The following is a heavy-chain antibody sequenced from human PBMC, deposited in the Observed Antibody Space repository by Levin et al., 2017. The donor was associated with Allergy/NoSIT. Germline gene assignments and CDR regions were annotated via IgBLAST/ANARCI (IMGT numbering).Heavy chain of an antibody. D-gene: IGHD3-22*01. CDR2: IIPIFGTA. J-gene: IGHJ4*02. V-gene: IGHV1-69*01. Sequence: GGSLRLSCKASGGTFSSYAISWVRQAPGQGLEWMGGIIPIFGTANYAQKFQGRVTITADESTSTAYMELSSLRSEDTAVYYCARGYYESSVSRFDYWGQGTLVTVSS. CDR1: GGTFSSYA. CDR3: ARGYYESSVSRFDY.